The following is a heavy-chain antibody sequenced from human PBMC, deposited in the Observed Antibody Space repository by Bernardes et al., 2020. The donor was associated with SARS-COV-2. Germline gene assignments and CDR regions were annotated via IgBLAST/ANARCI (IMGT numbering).Heavy chain of an antibody. J-gene: IGHJ3*01. CDR1: GFTFEDYT. V-gene: IGHV3-43*01. Sequence: GGSLRLSFAASGFTFEDYTMHWVRQVPGKGLEWVSLVSWDGSTTTYADSVKGRFIISRDSSRNTVHLQMDSLRKEDTALYYCATERQSLTVFGVGHDAFDFWGQGTMVTVSS. D-gene: IGHD3-3*01. CDR3: ATERQSLTVFGVGHDAFDF. CDR2: VSWDGSTT.